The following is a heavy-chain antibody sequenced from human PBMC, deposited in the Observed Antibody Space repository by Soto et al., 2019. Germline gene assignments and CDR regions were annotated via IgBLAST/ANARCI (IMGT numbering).Heavy chain of an antibody. J-gene: IGHJ6*02. CDR3: MRAGMDV. V-gene: IGHV3-21*01. CDR1: GFTFCSYS. Sequence: EVQLVESGGGLVKPGGSLRLSCAASGFTFCSYSMNWVSQAPGEGLEWVSSISSSSSYMYYADSVKGRFTISRDNAKNSLYLQMNRLRAEDTVVYYCMRAGMDVWGQGTTVTVSS. CDR2: ISSSSSYM.